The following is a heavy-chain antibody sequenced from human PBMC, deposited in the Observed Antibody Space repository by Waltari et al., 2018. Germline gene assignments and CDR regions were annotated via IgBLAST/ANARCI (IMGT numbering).Heavy chain of an antibody. CDR1: GLPANSGSF. D-gene: IGHD3-9*01. CDR3: VRRHWEAGYYRDQ. V-gene: IGHV4-38-2*01. J-gene: IGHJ4*02. CDR2: LYHSGDT. Sequence: QVQLQESGPGLVNPSKTLSPTGAVPGLPANSGSFWGWIRQAPGGGLEWMGSLYHSGDTYYSPSLESRVTISRDTSKNQFSLKVRSVTAADTALYYCVRRHWEAGYYRDQWGPGTLVTVSS.